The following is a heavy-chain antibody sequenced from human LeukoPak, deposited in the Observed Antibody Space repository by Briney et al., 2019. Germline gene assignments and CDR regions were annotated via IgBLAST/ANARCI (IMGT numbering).Heavy chain of an antibody. D-gene: IGHD4-17*01. CDR1: GGSISSGDYY. Sequence: PSETLSLTCTVSGGSISSGDYYWSWIRQPPGKGLEWIGYIYYSGSTYYNPSLKSRVTISVDTSKNQFSLKLSSVTAADTAVYYCAREMTTVYYYGMDVWGQGTTVTVSS. CDR3: AREMTTVYYYGMDV. V-gene: IGHV4-30-4*08. CDR2: IYYSGST. J-gene: IGHJ6*02.